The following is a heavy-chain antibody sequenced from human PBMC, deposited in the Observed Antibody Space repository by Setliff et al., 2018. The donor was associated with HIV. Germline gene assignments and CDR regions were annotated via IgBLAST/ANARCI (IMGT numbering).Heavy chain of an antibody. Sequence: GGSLRLSCAASGFSFSSYNMNWVRQAPGKGLEWVSYIAVSSGSTYYADSVKGRFTISRDNAKNSLYLQMNSLRAEDTAVYYCAKTLPTLYPPHDYYFAMDVWGQGTTVTVS. CDR3: AKTLPTLYPPHDYYFAMDV. V-gene: IGHV3-48*01. D-gene: IGHD2-15*01. J-gene: IGHJ6*02. CDR1: GFSFSSYN. CDR2: IAVSSGST.